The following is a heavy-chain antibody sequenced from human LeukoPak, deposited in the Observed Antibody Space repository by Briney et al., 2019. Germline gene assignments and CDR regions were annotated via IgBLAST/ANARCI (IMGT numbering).Heavy chain of an antibody. CDR2: ISYDGSNK. CDR1: GFTFSSYG. D-gene: IGHD3-10*01. CDR3: AKDRRVYGSGRLFPEY. V-gene: IGHV3-30*18. Sequence: GRSLRLSCAASGFTFSSYGMHWVRQAPGKGLEWVAVISYDGSNKYYADSVKGRFTISRDNSKNTLYLQMNSLRAEDTAVYYCAKDRRVYGSGRLFPEYWGQGTLVTVSS. J-gene: IGHJ4*02.